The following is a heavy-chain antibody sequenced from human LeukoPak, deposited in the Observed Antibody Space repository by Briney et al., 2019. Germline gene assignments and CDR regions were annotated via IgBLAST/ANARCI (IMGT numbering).Heavy chain of an antibody. V-gene: IGHV3-23*01. CDR1: GFTFSSYA. D-gene: IGHD6-19*01. Sequence: GGSLRLSCTASGFTFSSYAMSWVRQAPGKGLEWVSAISGSGGSTYYADSVKGRFTISRDNSKNTLYLQMNSLRAEDTAVYYCAKDFAYSSGWLLFDHWGQGTLVTVSS. J-gene: IGHJ4*02. CDR3: AKDFAYSSGWLLFDH. CDR2: ISGSGGST.